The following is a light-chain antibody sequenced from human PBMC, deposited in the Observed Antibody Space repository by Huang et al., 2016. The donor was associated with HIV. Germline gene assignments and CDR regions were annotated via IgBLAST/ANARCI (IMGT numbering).Light chain of an antibody. J-gene: IGKJ4*01. CDR3: QQYSDSPFT. CDR2: GAS. V-gene: IGKV3-20*01. Sequence: IVLTQTPGTLSLSPGERATLSCRARQSVTNSYLAWYQHRPGQAPRLLIYGASSRATGVPERFSGSGSGTDFTLTSTRLEPEDFGVYYCQQYSDSPFTFGGGTKVEIK. CDR1: QSVTNSY.